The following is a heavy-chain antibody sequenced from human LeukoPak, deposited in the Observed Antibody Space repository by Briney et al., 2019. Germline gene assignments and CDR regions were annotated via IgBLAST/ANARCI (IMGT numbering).Heavy chain of an antibody. CDR1: GFTFSRYS. CDR2: ISRSSSMI. J-gene: IGHJ6*02. CDR3: ARDYYYDSSGDYYAMDV. D-gene: IGHD3-22*01. Sequence: GGSLRLSCAASGFTFSRYSMNWVRQALGKGLEWVSYISRSSSMINYADSVKGRFTVSRDNARNSLYLQMNSLRDEDTAVYYCARDYYYDSSGDYYAMDVWGQGTTVTVSS. V-gene: IGHV3-48*02.